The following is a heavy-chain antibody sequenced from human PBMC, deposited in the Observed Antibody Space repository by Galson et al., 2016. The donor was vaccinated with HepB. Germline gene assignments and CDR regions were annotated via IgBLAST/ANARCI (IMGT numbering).Heavy chain of an antibody. Sequence: QSGAEVKKPGGSLKISCKASGYDFSTNWIAWVRQRPGKGLEWMGTIYPGDSDTRYSPSFQGQVTFSADKSLSTAYLQLRSLKASASAIYYCARQPPPDILTGYYTLDSWGQGTQVTVSS. V-gene: IGHV5-51*01. CDR2: IYPGDSDT. J-gene: IGHJ4*03. CDR1: GYDFSTNW. D-gene: IGHD3-9*01. CDR3: ARQPPPDILTGYYTLDS.